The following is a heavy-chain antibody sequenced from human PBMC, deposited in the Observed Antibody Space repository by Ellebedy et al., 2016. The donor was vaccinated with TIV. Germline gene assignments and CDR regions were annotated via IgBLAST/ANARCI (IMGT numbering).Heavy chain of an antibody. D-gene: IGHD6-25*01. V-gene: IGHV1-8*01. J-gene: IGHJ6*04. Sequence: AASVKVSCKASGYTFTSLDINWVRQATGQGLEWMGWMNPNLGSTGYAQKFQGRVTMTRDTSISTAYMELGSLTSEDTAVYYCARGVAAGVDVWGNGTTVTVSS. CDR1: GYTFTSLD. CDR2: MNPNLGST. CDR3: ARGVAAGVDV.